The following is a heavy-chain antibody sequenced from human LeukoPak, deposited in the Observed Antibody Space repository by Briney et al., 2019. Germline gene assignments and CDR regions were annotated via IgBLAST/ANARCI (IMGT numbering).Heavy chain of an antibody. CDR3: ARNWNDVGHGMDV. CDR1: GYTFTAYY. V-gene: IGHV1-2*02. Sequence: GASVKVSCKASGYTFTAYYMHWVRQAPGQGLEWMGWINSNSGGTKFAQKFQGRVTMTTDTSTSTAYMELRSLRSDDTAVYYCARNWNDVGHGMDVWGQGTTVTVSS. CDR2: INSNSGGT. D-gene: IGHD1-1*01. J-gene: IGHJ6*02.